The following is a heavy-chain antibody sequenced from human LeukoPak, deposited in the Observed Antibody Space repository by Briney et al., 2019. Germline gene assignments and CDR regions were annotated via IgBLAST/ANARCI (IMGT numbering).Heavy chain of an antibody. D-gene: IGHD2-2*01. CDR3: ARTNSVSVSCYEAKWFDR. Sequence: TLSLTCTVSGGSISSGDYYWSRIRQPPGKGLEWIGHIYDSGSTFNYNRSLKSRVHISVDTSKNQLSLRLSSVTAVDRAVYYCARTNSVSVSCYEAKWFDRGGEGTLVTVSS. CDR2: IYDSGSTF. CDR1: GGSISSGDYY. J-gene: IGHJ5*02. V-gene: IGHV4-30-4*08.